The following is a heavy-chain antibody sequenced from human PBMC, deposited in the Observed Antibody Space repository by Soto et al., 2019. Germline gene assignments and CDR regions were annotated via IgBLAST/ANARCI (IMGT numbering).Heavy chain of an antibody. CDR2: VSGSGVGT. CDR3: AKGGFLYAKSFIDY. V-gene: IGHV3-23*01. J-gene: IGHJ4*02. CDR1: GFTFTTHS. D-gene: IGHD2-8*01. Sequence: GGSLRLSCATCGFTFTTHSISWVRQAPWKGLEWVSAVSGSGVGTYYADSVRGRLTVSRDISRNTLYLQMNGLRSDDKATYYCAKGGFLYAKSFIDYWGQRTLITVCS.